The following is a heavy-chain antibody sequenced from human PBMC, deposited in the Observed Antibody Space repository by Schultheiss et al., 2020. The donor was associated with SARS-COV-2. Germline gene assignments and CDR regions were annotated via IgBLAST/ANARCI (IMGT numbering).Heavy chain of an antibody. V-gene: IGHV4-59*12. CDR3: ARFREGDYKASGFDY. CDR2: IYYSGST. D-gene: IGHD4-17*01. Sequence: SETLSLTCTVSGGSISSYYWSWIRQPPGKGLEWIGYIYYSGSTNYNPSLKSRVTISVDTSKNQFSLQLNSVTPEDTAVYYCARFREGDYKASGFDYWGQGTLVTVSS. J-gene: IGHJ4*02. CDR1: GGSISSYY.